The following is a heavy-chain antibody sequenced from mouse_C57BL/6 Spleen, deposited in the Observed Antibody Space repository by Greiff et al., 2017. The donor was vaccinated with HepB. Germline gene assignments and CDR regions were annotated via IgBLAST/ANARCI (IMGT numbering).Heavy chain of an antibody. V-gene: IGHV5-9*01. J-gene: IGHJ4*01. CDR1: GFTFSSYT. D-gene: IGHD2-3*01. CDR2: ISGGGGNT. CDR3: ARQGWLLPYAMDY. Sequence: EVQRVESGGGLVKPGGSLKLSCAASGFTFSSYTMSWVRQTPEKRLEWVATISGGGGNTYYPDSVKGRFTISRDNAKNTLYLQMSSLRSEDTALYYCARQGWLLPYAMDYWGQGTSVTVSS.